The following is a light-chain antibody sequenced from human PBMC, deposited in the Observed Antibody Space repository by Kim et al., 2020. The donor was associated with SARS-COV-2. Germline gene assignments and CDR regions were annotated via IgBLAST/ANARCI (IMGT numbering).Light chain of an antibody. CDR2: STT. CDR3: LLYYGGVWV. CDR1: TGAVASGYF. J-gene: IGLJ3*02. Sequence: PGGTVTLTCASSTGAVASGYFPNWLQQKPGQAPRTLIYSTTNKPSWTPARFSGSLLGGKAALTLSGVQREDEAEYYCLLYYGGVWVFGGGTKLTVL. V-gene: IGLV7-43*01.